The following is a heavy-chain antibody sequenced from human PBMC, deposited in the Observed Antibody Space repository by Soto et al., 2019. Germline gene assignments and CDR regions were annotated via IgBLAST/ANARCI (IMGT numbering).Heavy chain of an antibody. CDR3: ARGYWDIVVVVAATRDYYGMDV. J-gene: IGHJ6*02. CDR2: IIPIFGTA. CDR1: GGTFGSYA. D-gene: IGHD2-15*01. V-gene: IGHV1-69*13. Sequence: GASVKVSCKASGGTFGSYAISWVRQAPGQGLEWMGGIIPIFGTANYAQKFQGRVTITADESTSTAYMELSSLRSEDTAVYYCARGYWDIVVVVAATRDYYGMDVWGQGTTVTVSS.